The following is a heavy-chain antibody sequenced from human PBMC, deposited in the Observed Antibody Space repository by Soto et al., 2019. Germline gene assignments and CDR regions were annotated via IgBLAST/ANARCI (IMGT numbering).Heavy chain of an antibody. D-gene: IGHD3-16*01. CDR3: AKYRGARGPFDI. Sequence: GGSLRLSCAVSGFTFSSYAMTWVRQTPGKGLEWVSSISRSGDAAYYADSVKGRFLFSRDNSKNTLFLQMNSLRVEDSAIYYCAKYRGARGPFDIWGQGTAVTVSS. V-gene: IGHV3-23*01. J-gene: IGHJ3*02. CDR2: ISRSGDAA. CDR1: GFTFSSYA.